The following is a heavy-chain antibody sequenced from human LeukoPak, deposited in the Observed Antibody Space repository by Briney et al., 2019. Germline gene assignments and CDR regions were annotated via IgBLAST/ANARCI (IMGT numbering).Heavy chain of an antibody. Sequence: SETLSLTCTVSGGSISGSGYYWGWIRQPPGKGLEWIGSIYYSGSTYYNPSLKSRVPISVDTSKNQFSLKLSSVTAADTAVYYCARHSLYCSGGFCYSNWFDPWGQGTLVTVSS. CDR1: GGSISGSGYY. V-gene: IGHV4-39*01. D-gene: IGHD2-15*01. CDR2: IYYSGST. CDR3: ARHSLYCSGGFCYSNWFDP. J-gene: IGHJ5*02.